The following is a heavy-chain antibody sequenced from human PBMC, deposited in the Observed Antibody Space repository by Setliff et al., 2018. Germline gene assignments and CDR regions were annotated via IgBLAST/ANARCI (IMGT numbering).Heavy chain of an antibody. J-gene: IGHJ4*02. V-gene: IGHV4-38-2*02. CDR1: GFSISSGYY. Sequence: SETLSLTCAVSGFSISSGYYWGWIRQPPGKGLEWIVNIHHSGKAYYNPSLKSRVTMTKDTSLNTVYMELRSLRSDDTALYYCARDGSAFFYEHWGQGSLVTVSS. CDR2: IHHSGKA. CDR3: ARDGSAFFYEH. D-gene: IGHD1-26*01.